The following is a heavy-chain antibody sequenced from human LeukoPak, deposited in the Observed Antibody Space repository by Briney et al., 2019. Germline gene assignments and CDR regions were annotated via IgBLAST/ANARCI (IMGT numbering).Heavy chain of an antibody. CDR1: GFTFSSYA. CDR2: ISYDGSNK. V-gene: IGHV3-30*09. CDR3: ARDQAGTFDY. D-gene: IGHD1-1*01. Sequence: GGSLRLSCAASGFTFSSYAMHWVRQAPGKGLEWVAVISYDGSNKYYADSVKGRFAISRDNSKNTLYLQMNSLRAEDTAVYYCARDQAGTFDYWGQGTLVTVSS. J-gene: IGHJ4*02.